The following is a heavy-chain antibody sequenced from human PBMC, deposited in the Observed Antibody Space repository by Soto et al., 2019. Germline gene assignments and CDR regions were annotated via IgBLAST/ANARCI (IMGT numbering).Heavy chain of an antibody. J-gene: IGHJ4*02. V-gene: IGHV3-7*03. Sequence: GGSLILSCAASGLTFSGHWMTWVRQAPGKGLEWVANIKQDGSEKYYVDSVKGRFTISRDNAKNSVFLQMNSLTVEDTAMYYCASRVPDVAYYGVFDYWGQGTLVTVSS. D-gene: IGHD3-3*01. CDR3: ASRVPDVAYYGVFDY. CDR1: GLTFSGHW. CDR2: IKQDGSEK.